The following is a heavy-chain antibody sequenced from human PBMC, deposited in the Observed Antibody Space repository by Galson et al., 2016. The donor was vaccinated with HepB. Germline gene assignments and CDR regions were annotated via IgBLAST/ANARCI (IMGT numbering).Heavy chain of an antibody. V-gene: IGHV3-33*01. CDR1: RLTFSIYA. CDR3: ARGAPQQLVLSDALDI. Sequence: SLRLSCAASRLTFSIYAMHWVRQAPGKGLVWVAVTWYDGSNEKYADSVKGRFSISRDNSKNTLYLQMNSLRAEDTAVYYCARGAPQQLVLSDALDIWGQGTMVTVSS. J-gene: IGHJ3*02. D-gene: IGHD6-6*01. CDR2: TWYDGSNE.